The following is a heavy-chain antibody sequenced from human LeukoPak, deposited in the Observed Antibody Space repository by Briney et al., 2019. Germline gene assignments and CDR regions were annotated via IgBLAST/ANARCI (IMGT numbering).Heavy chain of an antibody. CDR3: ARDLRYCSSASCSENGAFDI. D-gene: IGHD2-2*01. Sequence: GGSLRLSCAASGFTFSSYSMNWVRQAPGKGLEWVAVISYDGSNKYYADSVKGRFTISRDNSKNTLYLQMNSLRAEDTAVYYCARDLRYCSSASCSENGAFDIWGQGTMVTVSS. V-gene: IGHV3-30*03. J-gene: IGHJ3*02. CDR2: ISYDGSNK. CDR1: GFTFSSYS.